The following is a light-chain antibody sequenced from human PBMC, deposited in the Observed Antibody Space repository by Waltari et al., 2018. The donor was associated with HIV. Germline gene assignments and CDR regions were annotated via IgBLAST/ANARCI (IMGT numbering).Light chain of an antibody. CDR3: AAWDDSLNGNWV. J-gene: IGLJ3*02. Sequence: QSVLTQPPSASGTPGHRVTISCSGSSSNIGRNTVNWYQQLPGTAPKLRIYSTNQLRSGALDRCSGFRSGTSASLAISGLKAEDESDYYCAAWDDSLNGNWVFGGGTKLTVL. CDR2: STN. V-gene: IGLV1-44*01. CDR1: SSNIGRNT.